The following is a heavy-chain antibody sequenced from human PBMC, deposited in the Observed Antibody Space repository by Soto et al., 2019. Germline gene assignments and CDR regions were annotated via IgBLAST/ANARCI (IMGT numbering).Heavy chain of an antibody. V-gene: IGHV4-4*02. CDR2: IYHSGST. D-gene: IGHD3-22*01. Sequence: SETLSLTCIVSGGSVSSSNWWSWVRQPPGKGPEWIGEIYHSGSTTYNPSLKSRATISVDKSENQFSLRLKSVTAADTAVYYCASVGSDYDNSGYYLPWGPGTLVTVSS. CDR1: GGSVSSSNW. CDR3: ASVGSDYDNSGYYLP. J-gene: IGHJ5*02.